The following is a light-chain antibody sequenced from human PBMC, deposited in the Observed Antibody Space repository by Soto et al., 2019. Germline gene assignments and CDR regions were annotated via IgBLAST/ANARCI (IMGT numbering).Light chain of an antibody. J-gene: IGLJ2*01. V-gene: IGLV2-14*01. CDR1: SSDVGAYNY. CDR2: EVS. CDR3: GSHTSSSIVL. Sequence: QSVLTQPASVSGSPGQSITISCTGTSSDVGAYNYVSWYQQHPGKAPKLMIYEVSKRPSGVSNRFSGSKSDNTASLTISGLQAEDEADYYCGSHTSSSIVLFGGGTQLTVL.